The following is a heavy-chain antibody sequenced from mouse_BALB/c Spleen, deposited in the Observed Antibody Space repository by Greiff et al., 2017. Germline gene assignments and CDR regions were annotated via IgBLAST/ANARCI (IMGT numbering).Heavy chain of an antibody. CDR3: ARSGNYPYYYAMDY. Sequence: DLVKPGASVKLSCKASGYTFTSYWINWIKQRPGQGLEWIGRIAPGSGSTYYNEMFKGKATLTVDKSSSTAYMELRSLTSEDTAVYYCARSGNYPYYYAMDYWGQGTSVTVSS. D-gene: IGHD2-1*01. V-gene: IGHV1S41*01. CDR1: GYTFTSYW. J-gene: IGHJ4*01. CDR2: IAPGSGST.